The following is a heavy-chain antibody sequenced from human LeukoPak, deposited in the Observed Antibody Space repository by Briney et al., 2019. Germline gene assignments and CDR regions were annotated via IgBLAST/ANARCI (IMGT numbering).Heavy chain of an antibody. J-gene: IGHJ4*02. V-gene: IGHV1-3*01. CDR1: GYTFTSYA. Sequence: ASVKVSCKASGYTFTSYAMHWVRQAPGQRLGWMGWINAGNGNTKYSQKFQGRVTITRDTSASTAYMELSSLRSEDTAVYYCARDQRDLYDFWSGYYTGVFDYWGQGTLVTVSS. D-gene: IGHD3-3*01. CDR3: ARDQRDLYDFWSGYYTGVFDY. CDR2: INAGNGNT.